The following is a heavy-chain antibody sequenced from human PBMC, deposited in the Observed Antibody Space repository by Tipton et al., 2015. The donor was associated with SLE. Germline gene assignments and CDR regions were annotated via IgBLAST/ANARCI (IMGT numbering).Heavy chain of an antibody. CDR2: IYYSGSS. CDR1: GGSINSYY. V-gene: IGHV4-59*12. CDR3: ARDPNGGYGSFDY. Sequence: TLSLTCTVSGGSINSYYWSWIRQPPGKGLEWIGRIYYSGSSYYNPSLKSRVTISVDTSKNQFSLKLSSVTAADTAVYYCARDPNGGYGSFDYWGLGALVTVSS. D-gene: IGHD7-27*01. J-gene: IGHJ4*02.